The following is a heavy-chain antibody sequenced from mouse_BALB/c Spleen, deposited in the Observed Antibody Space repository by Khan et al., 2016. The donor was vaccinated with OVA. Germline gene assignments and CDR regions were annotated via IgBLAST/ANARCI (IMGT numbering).Heavy chain of an antibody. CDR2: IWSDGST. CDR3: ARWFDVYSYLDAMDY. CDR1: GFSLTSYG. V-gene: IGHV2-6*02. J-gene: IGHJ4*01. Sequence: QVQLKQSGPGLVAPSQRLSITCTVSGFSLTSYGVHWVRQPSGKGLVWLVVIWSDGSTNSNSVLTSRLSISKDNSKSQVFLKMNSLHTDDTAIYYCARWFDVYSYLDAMDYWGQGTSVTVSS. D-gene: IGHD2-3*01.